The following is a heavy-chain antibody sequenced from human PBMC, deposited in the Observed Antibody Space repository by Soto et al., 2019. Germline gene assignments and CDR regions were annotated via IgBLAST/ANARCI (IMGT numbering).Heavy chain of an antibody. J-gene: IGHJ4*02. CDR3: ARGPKSGIYFLSFFDY. V-gene: IGHV1-3*01. Sequence: QVQLVQSGAEVKKPGASVKVSCKASGYTFTNFAMHWVRQAPGQRLEWMGWINAGNGNTKYSQKFQGRVSITRDTSAHTAYMELSSLRSEDTAMYYCARGPKSGIYFLSFFDYWGQGSLVTVSS. CDR2: INAGNGNT. CDR1: GYTFTNFA. D-gene: IGHD1-26*01.